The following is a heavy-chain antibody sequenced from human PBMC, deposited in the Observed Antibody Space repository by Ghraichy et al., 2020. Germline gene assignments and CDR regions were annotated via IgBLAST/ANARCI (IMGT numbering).Heavy chain of an antibody. CDR2: IVHTGDT. Sequence: SETLSLTCNVSGASISSGTYYWAWIRQPPGKGLEWIGSIVHTGDTYYNPSLRSRVYISVDTSKNQFSLRLTSVTAADTAVYSCARSWGSNSYYKAPLVYWGQGVLVTVSS. CDR1: GASISSGTYY. D-gene: IGHD3-10*01. CDR3: ARSWGSNSYYKAPLVY. V-gene: IGHV4-39*01. J-gene: IGHJ4*02.